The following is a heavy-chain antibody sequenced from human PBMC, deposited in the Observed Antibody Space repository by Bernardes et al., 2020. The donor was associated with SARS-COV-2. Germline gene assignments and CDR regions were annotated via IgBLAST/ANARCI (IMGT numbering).Heavy chain of an antibody. Sequence: SETLSLTCTVSSASFNDYYWSWIRQAAGKGLEWIGRIHPSGRTNYNPSLKSRLTMSIDTSKKEFSLKLTSVAAADTAVYFCARDGLGTTYCGGTSCYTGIDYWGQGVLVTVSS. CDR2: IHPSGRT. CDR1: SASFNDYY. CDR3: ARDGLGTTYCGGTSCYTGIDY. V-gene: IGHV4-4*07. D-gene: IGHD2-2*02. J-gene: IGHJ4*02.